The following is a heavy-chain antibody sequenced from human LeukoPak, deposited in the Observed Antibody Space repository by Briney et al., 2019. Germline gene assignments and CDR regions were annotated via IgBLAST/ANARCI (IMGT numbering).Heavy chain of an antibody. CDR2: IRTAAGDT. D-gene: IGHD3-10*01. CDR3: ARGSRGDFYYYMDV. Sequence: HPGGSLRLSCAASGFTFSSYAMSWVRQAPGKGLEWVSAIRTAAGDTHYSDSVKGRFTISRENAKNSVYLQMDSLRAGDTAVYFWARGSRGDFYYYMDVWGKGTTVTVSS. J-gene: IGHJ6*03. CDR1: GFTFSSYA. V-gene: IGHV3-13*01.